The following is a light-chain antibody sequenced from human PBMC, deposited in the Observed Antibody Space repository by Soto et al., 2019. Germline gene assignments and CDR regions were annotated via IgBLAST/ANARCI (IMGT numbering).Light chain of an antibody. CDR3: QQYGSSSWP. Sequence: IVLTQSPATLSVSPGDRVSLSCRASQSVDINLAWYQQKPGQAPRLLIYGASSRATGIPDRFSGSGSGTDFTLTISRLEPEDFAVYYCQQYGSSSWPFGQGSNV. CDR1: QSVDIN. J-gene: IGKJ1*01. V-gene: IGKV3-20*01. CDR2: GAS.